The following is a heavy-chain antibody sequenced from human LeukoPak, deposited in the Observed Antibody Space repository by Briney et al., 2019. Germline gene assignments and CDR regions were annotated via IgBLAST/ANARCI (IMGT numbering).Heavy chain of an antibody. V-gene: IGHV3-21*04. CDR1: GFTFDTYS. Sequence: GGSLRLSCAASGFTFDTYSMDWVRQAPGKGLEWVSSISSRSTYIYYADSVKGRFTISRDNANNSLHLQMNSLRAEDTAVYYCAKAITGMTYYGDAFDIWGQGTMVTVSS. CDR2: ISSRSTYI. J-gene: IGHJ3*02. CDR3: AKAITGMTYYGDAFDI. D-gene: IGHD3-10*01.